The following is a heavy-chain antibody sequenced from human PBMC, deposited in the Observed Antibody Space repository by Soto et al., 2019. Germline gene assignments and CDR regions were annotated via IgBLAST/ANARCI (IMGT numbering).Heavy chain of an antibody. J-gene: IGHJ5*02. CDR2: IIPIFGTA. V-gene: IGHV1-69*12. D-gene: IGHD6-19*01. CDR3: ASRKSSGWVSSNWFDP. Sequence: QVQLVQSGAEVKKPGSSVKVSCKASGGTFSSYAISWVRQAPGQGLEWMGGIIPIFGTANYAQKFQGRVTITADDSPSTAYLELRSLSSEDTAVYYCASRKSSGWVSSNWFDPWGQGTLVTVSS. CDR1: GGTFSSYA.